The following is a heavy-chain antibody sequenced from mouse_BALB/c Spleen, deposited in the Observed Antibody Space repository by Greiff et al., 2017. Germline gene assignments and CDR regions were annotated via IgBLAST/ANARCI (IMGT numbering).Heavy chain of an antibody. V-gene: IGHV5-6*01. CDR2: ISSGGSYT. J-gene: IGHJ2*01. CDR3: ARQYRYYFDY. Sequence: EVHLVESGGDLVKPGGSLKLSCAASGFTFSSYGMSWVRQTPDKRLEWVATISSGGSYTYYPDSVKGRFTISRDNAKNTLYLQMSSLKSEDTAMYYCARQYRYYFDYWGQGTTLTVSS. CDR1: GFTFSSYG. D-gene: IGHD2-14*01.